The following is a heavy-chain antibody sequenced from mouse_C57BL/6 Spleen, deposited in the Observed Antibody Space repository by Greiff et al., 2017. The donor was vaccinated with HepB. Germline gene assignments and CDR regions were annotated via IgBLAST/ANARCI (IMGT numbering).Heavy chain of an antibody. CDR3: ARNLDGTRGFAY. CDR1: GFSLTSYG. Sequence: QVQLQQSGPGLVQPSQSLSITCTVSGFSLTSYGVHWVRQSPGKGLEWLGVIWSGGSTDYNAAFISRLSISKDNSKSQVFFKMNSLQADDTSIYYCARNLDGTRGFAYWGQGTLVTVSA. J-gene: IGHJ3*01. D-gene: IGHD3-3*01. CDR2: IWSGGST. V-gene: IGHV2-2*01.